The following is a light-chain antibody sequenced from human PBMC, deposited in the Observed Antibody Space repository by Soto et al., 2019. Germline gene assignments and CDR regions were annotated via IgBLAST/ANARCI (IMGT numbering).Light chain of an antibody. J-gene: IGKJ2*01. Sequence: EIVLTQSPGTLSLSPGERATLSCRASQSVSSSYLAWYQQKPGQAPRLLIYGASSRATGIPDRLSGSGSGTDFTLTTSRLEPEDFAAYYCQQYASSPPYTLGQGTKLAIK. CDR1: QSVSSSY. V-gene: IGKV3-20*01. CDR3: QQYASSPPYT. CDR2: GAS.